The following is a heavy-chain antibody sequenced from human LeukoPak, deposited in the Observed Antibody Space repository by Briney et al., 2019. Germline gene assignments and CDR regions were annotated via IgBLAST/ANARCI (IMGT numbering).Heavy chain of an antibody. Sequence: PGGSLRLSCAASGFTFSSYGMHWVRQAPGKGLEWVAVISYDGSNKYYADSVKGRFTISRDNSKNTLYLQMNSLRAEDTAVYYCAKDLRELGAFDIWGQGTMVTVSS. CDR3: AKDLRELGAFDI. CDR2: ISYDGSNK. CDR1: GFTFSSYG. J-gene: IGHJ3*02. D-gene: IGHD1-26*01. V-gene: IGHV3-30*18.